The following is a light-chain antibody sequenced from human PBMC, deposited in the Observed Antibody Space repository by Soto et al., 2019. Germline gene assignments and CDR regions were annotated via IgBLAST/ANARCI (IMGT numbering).Light chain of an antibody. CDR2: DSS. J-gene: IGKJ5*01. CDR3: QQRKNWPPTT. CDR1: QNVDKF. Sequence: EIELTQSPATLSLSPGETATLSCRASQNVDKFLAWYQQRPGQPPRLLIFDSSNRATGVPVRFSGSGSGTVFTLTIGSLEPEDSAVYYCQQRKNWPPTTFGQGTRLEIK. V-gene: IGKV3-11*01.